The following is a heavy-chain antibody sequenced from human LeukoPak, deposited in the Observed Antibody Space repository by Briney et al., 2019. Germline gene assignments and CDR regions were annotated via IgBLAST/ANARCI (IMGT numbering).Heavy chain of an antibody. Sequence: GRSLRPSCAASGFTFSSYGMHWVRQAPGKGLEWVAVISYDGSNKYYADSVKGRFTISRDNSKNTLYLQMNSLRAEDTAVYYCAKSLVAAADRSHIKLYYYYYGMDVWGQGTTVTVSS. D-gene: IGHD6-13*01. J-gene: IGHJ6*02. CDR3: AKSLVAAADRSHIKLYYYYYGMDV. CDR2: ISYDGSNK. V-gene: IGHV3-30*18. CDR1: GFTFSSYG.